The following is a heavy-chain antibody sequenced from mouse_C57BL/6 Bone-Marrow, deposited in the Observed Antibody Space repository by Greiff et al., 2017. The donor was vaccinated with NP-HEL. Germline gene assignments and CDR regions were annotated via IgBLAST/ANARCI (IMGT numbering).Heavy chain of an antibody. Sequence: VQLKQSGAELVRPGASVTLSCKASGYTFTDYEMHWVKQTPVHGLEWIGAIDPETGGSAYIQKFKGKAILTADKSSTTAYMELRSLRSEEAAVNYCRRGVTGALAWFAYWGQGTLVTVSA. CDR3: RRGVTGALAWFAY. J-gene: IGHJ3*01. D-gene: IGHD4-1*01. V-gene: IGHV1-15*01. CDR2: IDPETGGS. CDR1: GYTFTDYE.